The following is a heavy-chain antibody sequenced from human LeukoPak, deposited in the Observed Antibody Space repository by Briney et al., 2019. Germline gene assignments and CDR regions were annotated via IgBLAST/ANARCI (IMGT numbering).Heavy chain of an antibody. D-gene: IGHD3-22*01. Sequence: GESLKISCKGSGYSFTSYWIGWVRQMPGKGLEWMGIIYPGDSDTRYSPSLQGQVTISADKSITTAYLQWSSLKASDTAMYYCARTYYYGSSGFKFDYWGQGTLVTVSS. CDR3: ARTYYYGSSGFKFDY. CDR2: IYPGDSDT. V-gene: IGHV5-51*01. CDR1: GYSFTSYW. J-gene: IGHJ4*02.